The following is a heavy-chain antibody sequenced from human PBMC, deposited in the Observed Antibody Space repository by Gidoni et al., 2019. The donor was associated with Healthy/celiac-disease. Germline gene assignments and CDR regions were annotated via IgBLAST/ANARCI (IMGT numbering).Heavy chain of an antibody. CDR3: AKTSPTLRHYYYYYGMDV. Sequence: EVQLLESGGGLVQPGGSLRLSCAASGLTFSSYAMSWVRQAPGKGLEWVSAISGSGGSTYYADSVKGRFTISRDNSKNTLYLQMNSLRAEDTAVYYCAKTSPTLRHYYYYYGMDVWGQGTTVTVSS. V-gene: IGHV3-23*01. J-gene: IGHJ6*02. CDR1: GLTFSSYA. D-gene: IGHD2-2*01. CDR2: ISGSGGST.